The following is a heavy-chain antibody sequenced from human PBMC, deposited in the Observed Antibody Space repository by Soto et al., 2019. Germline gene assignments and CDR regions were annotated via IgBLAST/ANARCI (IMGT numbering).Heavy chain of an antibody. CDR1: GFTFTSSA. V-gene: IGHV1-58*01. D-gene: IGHD6-6*01. J-gene: IGHJ2*01. Sequence: ASVKVSCKASGFTFTSSAVQWVRQARGQRLEWIGWIVVGSGNTNYAQKFQERVTITRDMSTSTAYMELSSLRSEDTAVYYCAAGIAARPNWYFDLWGRGTLVTVSS. CDR3: AAGIAARPNWYFDL. CDR2: IVVGSGNT.